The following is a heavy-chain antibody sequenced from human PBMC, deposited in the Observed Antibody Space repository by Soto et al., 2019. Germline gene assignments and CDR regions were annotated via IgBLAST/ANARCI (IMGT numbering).Heavy chain of an antibody. CDR1: GYTFTNYW. CDR2: IYPVESDA. V-gene: IGHV5-51*01. CDR3: VRHGRSGGSSYTGWFDP. J-gene: IGHJ5*02. D-gene: IGHD2-15*01. Sequence: GESLKISCQASGYTFTNYWIGWVRQMPGKGLELMGIIYPVESDARYSPSFQGQVTISADKSITTVYLQWSSLRASDSAIYYCVRHGRSGGSSYTGWFDPWGQGTLVSVSS.